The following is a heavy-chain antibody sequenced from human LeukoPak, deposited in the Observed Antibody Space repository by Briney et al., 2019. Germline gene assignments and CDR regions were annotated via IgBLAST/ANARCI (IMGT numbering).Heavy chain of an antibody. CDR3: ARMTTGHDY. D-gene: IGHD4-17*01. CDR1: GTSFTSYY. J-gene: IGHJ4*02. Sequence: KPSETPSLTCGVSGTSFTSYYWSWNRQTPGKGLEWIGEVNHSGYTNMNPSLKSRVTISVDTSKNQFSLMMTSVTAADTAVYFCARMTTGHDYWGQGTLVTVSS. CDR2: VNHSGYT. V-gene: IGHV4-34*01.